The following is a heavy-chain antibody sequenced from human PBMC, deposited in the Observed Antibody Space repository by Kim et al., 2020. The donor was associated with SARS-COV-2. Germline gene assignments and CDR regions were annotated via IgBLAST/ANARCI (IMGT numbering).Heavy chain of an antibody. CDR3: SKDIRRLGSGWHAAFDY. V-gene: IGHV3-9*01. J-gene: IGHJ4*02. CDR2: ISWNSGKK. CDR1: GFTFDDYA. D-gene: IGHD6-19*01. Sequence: GGSLRLSCAASGFTFDDYAMHWVRQTPGRGLEWVAGISWNSGKKVYADSVKGRFTISRDNAKNSLYLEMNTLRLEDTAFYYCSKDIRRLGSGWHAAFDYCGQGTLVTVSS.